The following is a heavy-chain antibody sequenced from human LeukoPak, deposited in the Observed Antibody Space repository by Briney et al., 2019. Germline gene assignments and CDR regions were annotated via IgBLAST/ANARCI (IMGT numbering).Heavy chain of an antibody. CDR3: AKDDGWLQSKYFDY. D-gene: IGHD5-24*01. Sequence: GGSLRLSCAASGFTFSSYGMSWVRQAPGKGLEWVSAISGSGGSTYYADSVKGRFTISRDNSKNTLYLQMNSLRAEDTAVYYCAKDDGWLQSKYFDYWGQGTLVTVSS. CDR1: GFTFSSYG. V-gene: IGHV3-23*01. CDR2: ISGSGGST. J-gene: IGHJ4*02.